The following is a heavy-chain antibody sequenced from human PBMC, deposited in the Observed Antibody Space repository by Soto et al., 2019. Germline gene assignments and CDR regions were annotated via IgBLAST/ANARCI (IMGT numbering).Heavy chain of an antibody. D-gene: IGHD2-21*02. J-gene: IGHJ4*02. V-gene: IGHV3-30-3*01. Sequence: GGSLRLSCAASGFTFSSYAMHWVRQAPGKGLEWVAVISYDGSNKYYADSVKGRFTISRDNSKNTLYLQMNSLTPEDTAVYYCANSYCGGDCYSPFHYWGQGTLVTVSS. CDR2: ISYDGSNK. CDR1: GFTFSSYA. CDR3: ANSYCGGDCYSPFHY.